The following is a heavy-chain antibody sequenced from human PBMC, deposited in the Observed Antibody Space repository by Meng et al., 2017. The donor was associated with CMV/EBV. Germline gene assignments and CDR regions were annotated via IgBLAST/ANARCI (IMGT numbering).Heavy chain of an antibody. CDR2: IDPSDSYT. Sequence: FTGYWSSWVRQMPGKGLEWMGRIDPSDSYTNYSPSFQGHVTISADKSISTAYLQWSSLKASDTAMYYCARQTKGSSWYDRGNWFDPWGQGTLVTVSS. V-gene: IGHV5-10-1*01. J-gene: IGHJ5*02. D-gene: IGHD6-13*01. CDR1: FTGYW. CDR3: ARQTKGSSWYDRGNWFDP.